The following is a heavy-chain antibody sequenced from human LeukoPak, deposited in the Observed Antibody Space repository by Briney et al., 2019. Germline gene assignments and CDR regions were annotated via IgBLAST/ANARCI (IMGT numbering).Heavy chain of an antibody. V-gene: IGHV3-23*01. D-gene: IGHD3-9*01. CDR2: ISGSGGST. J-gene: IGHJ4*02. CDR3: ARRDILTEVFDY. CDR1: GFTFSSYA. Sequence: GASLRLPCAASGFTFSSYAMSWVRQAPGKGLEWVSAISGSGGSTYYADSVKGWFTISRDNSKNTLYLQMNSLRAEDTAVYYCARRDILTEVFDYWGQGTLVTVSS.